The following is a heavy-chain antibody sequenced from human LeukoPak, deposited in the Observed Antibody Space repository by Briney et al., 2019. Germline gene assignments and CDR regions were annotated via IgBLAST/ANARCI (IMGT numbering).Heavy chain of an antibody. V-gene: IGHV4-30-2*01. J-gene: IGHJ3*02. CDR1: GGSFSSGGYS. CDR3: ARQYYYDSSGYYSWGAFDI. CDR2: IYHSGST. D-gene: IGHD3-22*01. Sequence: SETLSLTCAVSGGSFSSGGYSWSWIRQPPGKGLEWIGYIYHSGSTYYNPSLKSRVTISVDRSKNQFSLKLSSVTAADTAVYYCARQYYYDSSGYYSWGAFDIWGQGTMVTVSS.